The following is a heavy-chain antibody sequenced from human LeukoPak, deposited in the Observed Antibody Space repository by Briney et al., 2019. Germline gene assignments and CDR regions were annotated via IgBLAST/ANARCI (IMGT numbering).Heavy chain of an antibody. D-gene: IGHD6-19*01. CDR2: IYYSGST. CDR3: ARDSSGHLGFDY. CDR1: GGSISRSSYY. Sequence: SETLSLTCTVSGGSISRSSYYWGWIRQPPGKGLEWIGSIYYSGSTYYNPSLKSRVTISVDTSKNQFSLKLSSVTAADTAVYYCARDSSGHLGFDYWGQGTLVTVSS. V-gene: IGHV4-39*07. J-gene: IGHJ4*02.